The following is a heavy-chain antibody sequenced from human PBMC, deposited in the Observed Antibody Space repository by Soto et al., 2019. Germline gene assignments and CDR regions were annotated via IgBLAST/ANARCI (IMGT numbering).Heavy chain of an antibody. J-gene: IGHJ3*02. CDR3: AREPHGFLELSSVFAFDI. CDR1: GFTVSDYH. Sequence: QGQLVQSGGGLVRHGGSLRLSCAASGFTVSDYHMIWIRQAPGKGLEWVSYINDSGDTIYYVDSLKGRITISRDNAKNSLFLQMNSLRAEDTAVYYCAREPHGFLELSSVFAFDIWGQGTAVTVS. CDR2: INDSGDTI. D-gene: IGHD3-3*01. V-gene: IGHV3-11*01.